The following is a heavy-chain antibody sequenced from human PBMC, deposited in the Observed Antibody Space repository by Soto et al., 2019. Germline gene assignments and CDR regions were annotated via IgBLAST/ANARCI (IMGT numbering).Heavy chain of an antibody. CDR2: IYYSGST. CDR3: ARDRLAARQGYYYGMDV. J-gene: IGHJ6*02. D-gene: IGHD6-6*01. V-gene: IGHV4-61*01. Sequence: PSETLSLTCTVSGGSVSSGSYYWSWIRQPPGKGLEWIGYIYYSGSTNYNPSLKSRVTISVDTSKNQFSLKLSSVTAADTAVYYCARDRLAARQGYYYGMDVWGQGTTVTVSS. CDR1: GGSVSSGSYY.